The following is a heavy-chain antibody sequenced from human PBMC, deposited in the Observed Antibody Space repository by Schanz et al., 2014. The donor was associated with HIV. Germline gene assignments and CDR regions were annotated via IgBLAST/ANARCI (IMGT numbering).Heavy chain of an antibody. Sequence: QVHLVQSGAEVKKSGASVKVSCKASGYSFSSYGLSWVRQAPGQGLEWMGWISVYHNKTNYAQKLQGRATITADESTSTAYMELSSLRSEDTAVYYCARDSPVAAGTLDYWGQGTLVTVSS. V-gene: IGHV1-18*01. CDR3: ARDSPVAAGTLDY. J-gene: IGHJ4*02. CDR1: GYSFSSYG. CDR2: ISVYHNKT. D-gene: IGHD6-13*01.